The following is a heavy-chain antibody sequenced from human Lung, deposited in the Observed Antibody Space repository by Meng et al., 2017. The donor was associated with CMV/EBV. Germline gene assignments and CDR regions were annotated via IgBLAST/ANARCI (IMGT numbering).Heavy chain of an antibody. V-gene: IGHV3-7*01. CDR2: IKQDGSER. J-gene: IGHJ4*02. Sequence: SCAASGFTFTRYWMSWVRQAPGKGLEWVANIKQDGSERHYADSVKGRITISRDNAKNSLYLQTDSLRVEDTAIYYCARIGYSSSSFDYWGRGILVTVSS. D-gene: IGHD6-13*01. CDR1: GFTFTRYW. CDR3: ARIGYSSSSFDY.